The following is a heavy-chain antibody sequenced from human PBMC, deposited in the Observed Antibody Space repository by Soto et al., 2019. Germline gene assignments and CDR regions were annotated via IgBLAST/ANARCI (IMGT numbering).Heavy chain of an antibody. CDR3: ARALLGYGDYVD. CDR2: ISVYNGNT. J-gene: IGHJ4*02. Sequence: ASVKVSCKASGYTFTSYAISCVRQAPGQGLEWMGWISVYNGNTNYAQKLQGRVTMTTDTSTSTAYMELRSLTSDDTAVYYCARALLGYGDYVDWGQGTLVTVSS. D-gene: IGHD4-17*01. CDR1: GYTFTSYA. V-gene: IGHV1-18*01.